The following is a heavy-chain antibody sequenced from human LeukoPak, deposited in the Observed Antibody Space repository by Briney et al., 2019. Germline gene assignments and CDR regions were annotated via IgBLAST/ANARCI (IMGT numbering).Heavy chain of an antibody. CDR2: IYPGDSDT. J-gene: IGHJ4*02. V-gene: IGHV5-51*01. CDR3: ARLGVYSGYDDGFDY. CDR1: ANSFTSSW. D-gene: IGHD5-12*01. Sequence: LGESLKISCKGSANSFTSSWIGWVRLMPGKGLEWMGVIYPGDSDTRYSPPFQGQVTISADKSISTAYLQWSSLKASDTAMYYCARLGVYSGYDDGFDYWGQGTLVTVSS.